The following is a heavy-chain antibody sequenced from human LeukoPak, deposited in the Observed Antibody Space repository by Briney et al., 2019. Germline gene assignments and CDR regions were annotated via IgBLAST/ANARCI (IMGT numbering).Heavy chain of an antibody. CDR3: ARLGLHGSGTYYFFDY. J-gene: IGHJ4*02. V-gene: IGHV1-2*06. Sequence: ASVKVSCKASGQSLTGYFIHWVRQAPGQGLEWVGRIDPNTGDTIYAQNFQGRVTVTSATSISTAYMELSRLTSDDTAVYFCARLGLHGSGTYYFFDYWGQGTLVTVSS. CDR2: IDPNTGDT. CDR1: GQSLTGYF. D-gene: IGHD3-10*01.